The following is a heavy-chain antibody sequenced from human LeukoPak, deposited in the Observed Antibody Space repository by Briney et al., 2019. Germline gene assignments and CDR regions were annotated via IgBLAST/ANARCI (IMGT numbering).Heavy chain of an antibody. V-gene: IGHV4-39*01. J-gene: IGHJ2*01. CDR3: ASTGYSSGWPSGFWYFDL. Sequence: WVRQAPGKGLEWIGSIYYSGSTYYNPSLKSRVTISVDTSKNQFSLKLSSVTAADTAVYYCASTGYSSGWPSGFWYFDLWGRGTLVTVSS. CDR2: IYYSGST. D-gene: IGHD6-19*01.